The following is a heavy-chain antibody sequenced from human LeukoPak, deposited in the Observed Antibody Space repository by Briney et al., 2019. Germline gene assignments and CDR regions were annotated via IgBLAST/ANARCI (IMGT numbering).Heavy chain of an antibody. D-gene: IGHD3-10*01. CDR3: ATGLGAHRY. CDR2: ISGSGGST. V-gene: IGHV3-23*01. J-gene: IGHJ4*02. Sequence: GGSLRLSCAASGFTFSTYAMNWVRQAPGKGLEWVSAISGSGGSTYYADSVKGRFTISRDNSKNTLYLQMSSLRAEDTAVYYCATGLGAHRYWGQGTLVTVSS. CDR1: GFTFSTYA.